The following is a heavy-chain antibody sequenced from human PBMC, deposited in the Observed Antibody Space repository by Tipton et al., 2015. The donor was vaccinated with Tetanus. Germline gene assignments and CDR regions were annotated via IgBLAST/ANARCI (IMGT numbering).Heavy chain of an antibody. D-gene: IGHD6-25*01. CDR1: GFMFSSYW. CDR2: INQDGTQK. Sequence: SLRLSCVGSGFMFSSYWMSWVRQAPGKGLEWVANINQDGTQKYHVDSVKGRFTISRDNAKKSLFLEMNSLRADDTAVYFCVSGSALDYWGQGTLITVSS. J-gene: IGHJ4*02. V-gene: IGHV3-7*01. CDR3: VSGSALDY.